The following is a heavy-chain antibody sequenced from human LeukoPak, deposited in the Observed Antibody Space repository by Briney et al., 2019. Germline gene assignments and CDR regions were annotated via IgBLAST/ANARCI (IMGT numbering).Heavy chain of an antibody. V-gene: IGHV4-30-4*08. J-gene: IGHJ5*02. CDR2: IYYSGST. CDR1: GGSISSGDYY. Sequence: PSQTLSLTCTVSGGSISSGDYYWSWIRQPPGKGLEWIGYIYYSGSTYYNPSLKSRVTISVDTSKNQFSLKLSSVTAADTAVYYCARESLYREEMNWFDPWGQGTLVTVSS. CDR3: ARESLYREEMNWFDP. D-gene: IGHD4-11*01.